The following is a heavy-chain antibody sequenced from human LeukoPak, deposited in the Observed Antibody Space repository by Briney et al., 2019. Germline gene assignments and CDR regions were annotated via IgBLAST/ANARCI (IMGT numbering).Heavy chain of an antibody. Sequence: GGSLRPSCAVSGFTFSNFWMHWVRQTPGKGLVWVSRINRDGSSTNYVDSVTGRFTISRDNAKNTLYLQMNSLRDKDTAVYYCAKDGPEGKRVFDIWGQGTMVTVSS. CDR3: AKDGPEGKRVFDI. CDR2: INRDGSST. V-gene: IGHV3-74*01. D-gene: IGHD3/OR15-3a*01. CDR1: GFTFSNFW. J-gene: IGHJ3*02.